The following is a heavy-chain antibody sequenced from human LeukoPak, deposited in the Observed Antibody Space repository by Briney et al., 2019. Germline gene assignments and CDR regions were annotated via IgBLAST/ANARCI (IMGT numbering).Heavy chain of an antibody. CDR3: AKGLAQLWFY. Sequence: GGSLSLSCAASGFTFSSYAMSWVRQAPGKGLEWVSAISGSGGRTYYADSVKGRFTISRDNSKNTLFLQMNSLRAEDTALYYCAKGLAQLWFYRGQGTLVTVSS. D-gene: IGHD5-18*01. CDR2: ISGSGGRT. CDR1: GFTFSSYA. J-gene: IGHJ4*02. V-gene: IGHV3-23*01.